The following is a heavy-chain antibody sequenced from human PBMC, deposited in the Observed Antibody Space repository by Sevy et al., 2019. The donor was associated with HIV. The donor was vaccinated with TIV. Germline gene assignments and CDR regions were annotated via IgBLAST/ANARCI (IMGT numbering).Heavy chain of an antibody. V-gene: IGHV3-7*03. Sequence: GGSLRLSCAASEFTFSSYWMSWVRQAPGKGLEWVANIKQDGSEKYYVDSVKGRFTISRDNAKNSLYLQMNSLRAEDTAVYYCAKGLKRITMIVVSNPFDYWGQGTLVTVSS. CDR1: EFTFSSYW. D-gene: IGHD3-22*01. CDR3: AKGLKRITMIVVSNPFDY. J-gene: IGHJ4*02. CDR2: IKQDGSEK.